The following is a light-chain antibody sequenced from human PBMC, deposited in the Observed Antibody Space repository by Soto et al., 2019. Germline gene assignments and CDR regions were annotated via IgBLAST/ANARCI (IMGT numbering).Light chain of an antibody. CDR2: YDS. CDR1: NIGSKS. V-gene: IGLV3-21*04. CDR3: QVWDSSSDLVV. Sequence: SYELTQPPSVSVAPRETARIPCGGNNIGSKSVHWYQQRPGQAPLLVIYYDSARASGIPEGFSGSNSGNTATLTISRVEAGDESDYYCQVWDSSSDLVVFGGGTKLTVL. J-gene: IGLJ2*01.